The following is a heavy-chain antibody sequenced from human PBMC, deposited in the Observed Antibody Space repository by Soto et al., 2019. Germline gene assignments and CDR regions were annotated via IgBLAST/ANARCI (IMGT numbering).Heavy chain of an antibody. D-gene: IGHD6-19*01. V-gene: IGHV3-23*01. J-gene: IGHJ4*02. CDR1: GFTCGGYA. CDR2: ISGSGGST. Sequence: PGGSLRLSCAAAGFTCGGYAMSWVRQTPGKGLEWVSAISGSGGSTYYADSVKGRFTISRDNSKNTLYLQMNSLRAEDTAVYYCAKDHISGWYVLRPDWGQGTLVTVSS. CDR3: AKDHISGWYVLRPD.